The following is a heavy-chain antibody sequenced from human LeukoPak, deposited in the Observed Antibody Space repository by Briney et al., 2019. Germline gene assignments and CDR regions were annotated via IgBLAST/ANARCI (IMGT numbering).Heavy chain of an antibody. CDR2: INSGGSGT. CDR3: ARVNPLMAPGAFDI. D-gene: IGHD2-8*01. V-gene: IGHV3-74*01. Sequence: GGSLRLSCAASGFNFGSYWMHWVRQTPGKGLVWVSRINSGGSGTSYADSVEGRFTISRDNAKNSLYLQMNSLGAEDTAVYYCARVNPLMAPGAFDIWGQGTMVAVSS. CDR1: GFNFGSYW. J-gene: IGHJ3*02.